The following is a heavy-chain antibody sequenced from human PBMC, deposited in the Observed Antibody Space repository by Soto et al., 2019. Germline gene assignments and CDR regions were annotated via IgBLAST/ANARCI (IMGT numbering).Heavy chain of an antibody. CDR2: IGTAGDT. V-gene: IGHV3-13*01. CDR1: GFTFSSYD. J-gene: IGHJ6*02. Sequence: GGSLRLSCAASGFTFSSYDMHWARQATGKGLEWVSAIGTAGDTYYPGSVKGRFTISRENAKNSLYLQMNSLRAEDTAVYYCAREGKLIWSEYYYYYGMDVWGQGTTVTVSS. D-gene: IGHD3-3*01. CDR3: AREGKLIWSEYYYYYGMDV.